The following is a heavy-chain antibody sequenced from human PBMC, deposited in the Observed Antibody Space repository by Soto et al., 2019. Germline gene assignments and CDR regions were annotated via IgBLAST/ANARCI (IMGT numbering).Heavy chain of an antibody. D-gene: IGHD3-22*01. Sequence: PGESLKISCKGSGYSFTIYWISWVRQMPGKGLEWMGRIDPSDSYSNYSPSFQGHVTISADKSISTAYLHWSSLKASDIAMYYCARHRYYDSSGYDAFDIWGQGTMVTVSS. V-gene: IGHV5-10-1*01. CDR3: ARHRYYDSSGYDAFDI. CDR1: GYSFTIYW. J-gene: IGHJ3*02. CDR2: IDPSDSYS.